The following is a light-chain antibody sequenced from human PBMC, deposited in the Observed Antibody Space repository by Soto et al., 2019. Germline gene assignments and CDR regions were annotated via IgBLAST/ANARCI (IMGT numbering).Light chain of an antibody. CDR3: QQYNNWPLT. V-gene: IGKV3D-15*01. Sequence: IVLTQSPATLSVSPGERATLSCRASQSVSSNLAWHQQRPGQAPRLLIYGASTRATGVPARFSGGGSGTEFTLTITSLQSEDFAVYWCQQYNNWPLTFGGGTKVDIK. CDR1: QSVSSN. J-gene: IGKJ4*01. CDR2: GAS.